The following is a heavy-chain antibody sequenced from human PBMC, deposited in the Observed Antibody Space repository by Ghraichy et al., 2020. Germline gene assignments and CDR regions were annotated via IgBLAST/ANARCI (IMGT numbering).Heavy chain of an antibody. CDR2: IWYDGSNK. CDR3: ARDGRDYGDLDY. CDR1: GFTFSSYG. D-gene: IGHD4-17*01. V-gene: IGHV3-33*01. J-gene: IGHJ4*02. Sequence: GGSLRLSCAASGFTFSSYGMHWVRQAPGKGLEWVAVIWYDGSNKYYADSVKDRFTISRDNSKNTLYLQMNSLRAEDTAVYYCARDGRDYGDLDYWGQGTLVTVSS.